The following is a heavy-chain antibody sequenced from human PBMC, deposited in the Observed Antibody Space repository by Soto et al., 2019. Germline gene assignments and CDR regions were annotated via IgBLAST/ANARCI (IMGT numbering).Heavy chain of an antibody. CDR2: IWYDGTIK. J-gene: IGHJ4*02. CDR1: GFTFTNHA. CDR3: SRGIRRWELLCQ. V-gene: IGHV3-33*01. D-gene: IGHD1-26*01. Sequence: GGSLRLSCAAPGFTFTNHAMHWVRQAPGKGLEWVAAIWYDGTIKYYADSVKGRLTISRDNSKNTLYLQMNSLRAEDTAIYYCSRGIRRWELLCQWGQGTPVTVSS.